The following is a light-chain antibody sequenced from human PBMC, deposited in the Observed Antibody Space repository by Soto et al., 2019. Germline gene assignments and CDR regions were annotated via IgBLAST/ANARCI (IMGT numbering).Light chain of an antibody. V-gene: IGKV1-39*01. J-gene: IGKJ2*01. CDR2: AAS. Sequence: DIQMTQSPPSLSASVGDRVTITCRASQTISSYLNWYQQSPGKAPKLLIYAASNLQSGVPSRFSGSGSGTDFTLTINSLQPEDSATYYCQQSYSIPYTLGQGTKLEIK. CDR3: QQSYSIPYT. CDR1: QTISSY.